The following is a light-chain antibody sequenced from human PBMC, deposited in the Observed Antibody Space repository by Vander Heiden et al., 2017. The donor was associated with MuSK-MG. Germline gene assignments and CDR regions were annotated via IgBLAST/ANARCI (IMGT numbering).Light chain of an antibody. V-gene: IGLV1-40*01. CDR1: SSTIGVCDD. Sequence: QSVLTQPPSVSGAPGQRDTISCPGSSSTIGVCDDVHWYQQLAGTAPNLLIYGNRSRTSAVPDRCSGSKSATTATMATTGLQAEEEDDYYWQSYDSSRSGVVFGGGTKLTVL. CDR3: QSYDSSRSGVV. CDR2: GNR. J-gene: IGLJ2*01.